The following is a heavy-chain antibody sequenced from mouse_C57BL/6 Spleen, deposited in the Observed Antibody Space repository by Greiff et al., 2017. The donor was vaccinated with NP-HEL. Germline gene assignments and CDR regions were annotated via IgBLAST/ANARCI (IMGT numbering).Heavy chain of an antibody. CDR3: ARQDGYYVYFDV. V-gene: IGHV5-9*01. J-gene: IGHJ1*03. CDR1: GFTFSSYT. CDR2: ISGGGGNT. Sequence: EVKLMESGGGLVKPGGSLKLSCAASGFTFSSYTMSWVRQTPEKRLEWVATISGGGGNTYYPDSVKGRFTISRDNAKNTLYLQMSSLRSEDTALYYCARQDGYYVYFDVWGTGTTVTVSS. D-gene: IGHD2-3*01.